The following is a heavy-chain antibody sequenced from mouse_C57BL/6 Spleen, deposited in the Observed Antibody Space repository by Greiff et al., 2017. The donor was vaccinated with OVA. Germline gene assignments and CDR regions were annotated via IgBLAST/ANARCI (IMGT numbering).Heavy chain of an antibody. CDR1: GFTFSSYA. V-gene: IGHV5-9-1*02. D-gene: IGHD1-1*01. CDR3: TRDGSSPHWYCEV. CDR2: ISSGGDYI. J-gene: IGHJ1*03. Sequence: EVKVVESGEGLVKPGGSLKLSCAASGFTFSSYAMSWVRQTPEKRLEWVAYISSGGDYIYYADTVKGRFTISRDNARNTLYLQMSSLKSEDTAMYYCTRDGSSPHWYCEVWGTGTTVTVSA.